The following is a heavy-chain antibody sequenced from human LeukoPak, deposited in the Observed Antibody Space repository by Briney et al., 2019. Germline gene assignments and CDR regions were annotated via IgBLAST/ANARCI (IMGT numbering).Heavy chain of an antibody. J-gene: IGHJ5*02. D-gene: IGHD5-24*01. CDR1: GDSISSSNYY. CDR2: IYYSGTT. CDR3: ARRRRRWDSLGFDP. V-gene: IGHV4-39*07. Sequence: SETLSLTCTVSGDSISSSNYYWGWIRQPPGKGLEWIGAIYYSGTTYYNPSLKSRVAMSVDTSKNQFSLKLTSVTAADTAVYYCARRRRRWDSLGFDPWGQGTLVTVSS.